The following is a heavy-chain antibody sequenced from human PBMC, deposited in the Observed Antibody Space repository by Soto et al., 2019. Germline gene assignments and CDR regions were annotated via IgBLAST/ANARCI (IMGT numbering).Heavy chain of an antibody. Sequence: QVQLQQWGAGLLKPSETLSLTCAVYGGFVSSGSYYWSWIRQPPGKGLEWIGEMRHSGGTHFNPSLKSGVTISVDTSKDQFCLKMSSVTAADTALYYCARVERGTATTVVDAFDIWGPGTMVTVSS. CDR3: ARVERGTATTVVDAFDI. CDR1: GGFVSSGSYY. CDR2: MRHSGGT. D-gene: IGHD1-1*01. J-gene: IGHJ3*02. V-gene: IGHV4-34*01.